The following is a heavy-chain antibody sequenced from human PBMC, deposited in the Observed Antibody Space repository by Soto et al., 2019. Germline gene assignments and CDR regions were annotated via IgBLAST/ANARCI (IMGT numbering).Heavy chain of an antibody. CDR2: IIPILGIA. CDR3: AISPHYYGSGSYWFDP. D-gene: IGHD3-10*01. V-gene: IGHV1-69*02. Sequence: GASVKVSCKASGGTFSSNTISWVRQSPGQGLEWMGRIIPILGIANYAQKLQGRVTITADKSTSTAYMELSSLRSEDTAVYYCAISPHYYGSGSYWFDPWGQGTLVTVSS. J-gene: IGHJ5*02. CDR1: GGTFSSNT.